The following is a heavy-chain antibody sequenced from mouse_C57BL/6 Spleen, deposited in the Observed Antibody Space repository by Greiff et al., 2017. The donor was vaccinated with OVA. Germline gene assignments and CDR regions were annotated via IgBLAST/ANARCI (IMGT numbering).Heavy chain of an antibody. V-gene: IGHV2-9*01. D-gene: IGHD1-1*01. CDR1: GFSLTSYG. Sequence: VQGVESGPGLVAPSQSLSITCTVSGFSLTSYGVDWVRQPPGQGLEWLGVIWGGGSTNYNSALMSRLSISKDNSKSQVFLKMNSLQTDDTAMYYCAKRDYGSTFAYWGQGTLVTVSA. CDR2: IWGGGST. J-gene: IGHJ3*01. CDR3: AKRDYGSTFAY.